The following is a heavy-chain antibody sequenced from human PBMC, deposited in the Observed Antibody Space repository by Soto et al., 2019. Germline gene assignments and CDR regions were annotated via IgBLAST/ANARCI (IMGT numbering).Heavy chain of an antibody. D-gene: IGHD6-13*01. J-gene: IGHJ4*02. CDR3: AVARSTWGSTWYFDF. Sequence: SQTLSLTCAISGDGVSGNSAAWNWVRRSPSRGLEWLGRTYYRSKWYNDYAVSVKSRITINPDTSKNQFSLQLNSVTPEDTAVYYCAVARSTWGSTWYFDFWAQGTLVTVAS. V-gene: IGHV6-1*01. CDR1: GDGVSGNSAA. CDR2: TYYRSKWYN.